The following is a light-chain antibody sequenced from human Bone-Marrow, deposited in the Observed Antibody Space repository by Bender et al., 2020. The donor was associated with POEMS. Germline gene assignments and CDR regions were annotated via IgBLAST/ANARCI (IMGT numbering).Light chain of an antibody. Sequence: QSALTQPASVSGSPGQSITISCTGTSSDVGHYSLVSWYQHHPDKVPKLMLYEATKRPSGVPDRFSGSKSGTSASLAISGLQSEDEADYYCAAWEDSLNGWVFGGGTKLTVL. V-gene: IGLV2-14*02. J-gene: IGLJ3*02. CDR3: AAWEDSLNGWV. CDR2: EAT. CDR1: SSDVGHYSL.